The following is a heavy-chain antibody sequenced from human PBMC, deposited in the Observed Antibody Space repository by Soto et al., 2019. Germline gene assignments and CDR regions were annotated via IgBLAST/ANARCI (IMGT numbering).Heavy chain of an antibody. Sequence: QVELVQSGAAVKKPGSSVKVSCKASGGNFITFAISWVRQAPGQGLEWMGEIIPISSTTKSAHKFQDRVTSSADGSSSTVHMDLRSLKSEDTAISFCAKKLGIDPFGSYGLDVWGQGTTVTVSS. CDR2: IIPISSTT. V-gene: IGHV1-69*01. CDR3: AKKLGIDPFGSYGLDV. D-gene: IGHD7-27*01. CDR1: GGNFITFA. J-gene: IGHJ6*02.